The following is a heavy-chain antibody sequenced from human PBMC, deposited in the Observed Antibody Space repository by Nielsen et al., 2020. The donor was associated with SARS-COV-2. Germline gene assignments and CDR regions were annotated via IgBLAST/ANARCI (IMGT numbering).Heavy chain of an antibody. Sequence: GESLKISCAASGFTFSTYAMSWVRQAPGKGLEWVSTVYGGGRSADYADSVKGRFTISRDNSKNTVYLEMNSLRGEDTAVYYCAKDGIVNSGWYFFQDWGQGSLVTVSS. V-gene: IGHV3-23*03. CDR1: GFTFSTYA. CDR2: VYGGGRSA. CDR3: AKDGIVNSGWYFFQD. J-gene: IGHJ1*01. D-gene: IGHD6-19*01.